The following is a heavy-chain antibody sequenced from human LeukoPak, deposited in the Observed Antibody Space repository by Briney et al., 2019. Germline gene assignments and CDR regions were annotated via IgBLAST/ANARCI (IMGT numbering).Heavy chain of an antibody. D-gene: IGHD1-26*01. CDR3: AREARVGGALQY. V-gene: IGHV3-74*01. J-gene: IGHJ4*02. CDR2: INTDGSFT. CDR1: GFTFSSYW. Sequence: PGGSLRLSCAASGFTFSSYWMHWVRQAPGKGLVWVSRINTDGSFTTYADSVQGRFTISIDTAKNTLFLQMNSLRAEDTAVYYCAREARVGGALQYWGQGTLVTVSS.